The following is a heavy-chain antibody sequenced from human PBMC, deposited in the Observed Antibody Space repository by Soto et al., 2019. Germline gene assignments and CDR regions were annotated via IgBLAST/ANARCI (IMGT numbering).Heavy chain of an antibody. CDR2: ISSNGGST. CDR1: GFTFSSYA. CDR3: ARDGFATTVISPYYYYMDV. V-gene: IGHV3-64*01. Sequence: GGSLRLSCAASGFTFSSYAMHWVRQAPGKGLECVSAISSNGGSTYYVNSVKGRFTISRDNSKNTLYLQMGSLRAEDMALYYCARDGFATTVISPYYYYMDVWGKGTTVTVSS. J-gene: IGHJ6*03. D-gene: IGHD4-17*01.